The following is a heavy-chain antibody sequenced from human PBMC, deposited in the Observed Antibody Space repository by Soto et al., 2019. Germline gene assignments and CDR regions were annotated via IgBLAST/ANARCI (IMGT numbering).Heavy chain of an antibody. J-gene: IGHJ6*02. Sequence: SETLSLTCAVSGYSISSGYYWGWIRQPPGKGLEWIGSIYHSGGTDYNPSFESRVTISLDRSQNQFSLKLESVSAADTAVYYCARSLLTRIRGATIPYYSVMDVWGQGTTVTVSS. CDR3: ARSLLTRIRGATIPYYSVMDV. CDR1: GYSISSGYY. V-gene: IGHV4-38-2*01. CDR2: IYHSGGT. D-gene: IGHD3-10*01.